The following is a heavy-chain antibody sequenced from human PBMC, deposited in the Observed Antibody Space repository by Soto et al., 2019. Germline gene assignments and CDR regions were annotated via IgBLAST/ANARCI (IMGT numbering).Heavy chain of an antibody. CDR1: GFTFTSSA. J-gene: IGHJ4*02. D-gene: IGHD4-17*01. V-gene: IGHV1-58*01. CDR2: IVVGGGNT. CDR3: AADPYGDYVYYFDY. Sequence: GASVKVSCKASGFTFTSSAVQWVRQARGQRLEWIGWIVVGGGNTNYAQKFQERVTITRDMSTSTAYMELSSLRSEDTAVYYCAADPYGDYVYYFDYWGQGTLVTVSS.